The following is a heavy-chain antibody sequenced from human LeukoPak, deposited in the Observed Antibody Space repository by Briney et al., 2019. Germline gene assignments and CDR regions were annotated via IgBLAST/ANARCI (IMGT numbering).Heavy chain of an antibody. CDR1: GYTFTGYY. Sequence: ASVKVSCKASGYTFTGYYMHWVRQAPGQGLEWMGWINPNSGGTNYAQKFQGRVTMTRDTSISTAYMELSRLRSDDTAVYYCATAQGYYVAFDIWGQGTMVTVSS. CDR3: ATAQGYYVAFDI. CDR2: INPNSGGT. D-gene: IGHD3-10*02. V-gene: IGHV1-2*02. J-gene: IGHJ3*02.